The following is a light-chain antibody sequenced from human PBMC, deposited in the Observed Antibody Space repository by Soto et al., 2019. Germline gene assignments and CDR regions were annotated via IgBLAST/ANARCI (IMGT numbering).Light chain of an antibody. CDR2: VAS. V-gene: IGKV1-8*01. J-gene: IGKJ1*01. CDR1: QDIGSV. Sequence: AIRMTQSPSALSAPTGDRVTIAFRSSQDIGSVLAWYQQKAGKAPKLLIYVASALQTGVPSRFSGSGSGTDFTLTISRLQYEDSATYYCQQYYSYPRTFGQGTKVDI. CDR3: QQYYSYPRT.